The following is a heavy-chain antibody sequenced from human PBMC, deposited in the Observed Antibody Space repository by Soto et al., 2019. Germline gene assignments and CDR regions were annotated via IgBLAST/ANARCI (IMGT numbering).Heavy chain of an antibody. CDR3: AREGSHRSSWYIDY. CDR2: IYYSGST. Sequence: QVQLQESGPGLVKPSQTLSLTCTVSGGSISSGGYYWSWIRQHPGKGLEWIGYIYYSGSTYYNPSLKRRVTIPVDTSKNQFSLKLSSVTAADTAVYYCAREGSHRSSWYIDYWGQGTLVTVSS. J-gene: IGHJ4*02. D-gene: IGHD6-13*01. V-gene: IGHV4-31*03. CDR1: GGSISSGGYY.